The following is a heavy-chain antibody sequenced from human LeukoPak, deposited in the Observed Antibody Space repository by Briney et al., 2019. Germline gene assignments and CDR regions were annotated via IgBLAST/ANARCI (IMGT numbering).Heavy chain of an antibody. D-gene: IGHD2-2*01. J-gene: IGHJ5*02. CDR2: IYHSGST. CDR3: ARGPACSSTSCYYYNWNYGGWFDP. Sequence: PSETLSLTCTVSGGSISSGGYYWSWIRQPPGKGLEWIGYIYHSGSTYYNPSLKSRVTISVDRSKNQFSLKLSSVTAADTAVYYCARGPACSSTSCYYYNWNYGGWFDPWGQGTLVTVSS. V-gene: IGHV4-30-2*01. CDR1: GGSISSGGYY.